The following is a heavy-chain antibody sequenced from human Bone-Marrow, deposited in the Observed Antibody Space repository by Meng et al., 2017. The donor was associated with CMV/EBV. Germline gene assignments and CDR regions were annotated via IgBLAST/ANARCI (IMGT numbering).Heavy chain of an antibody. J-gene: IGHJ4*02. D-gene: IGHD6-25*01. CDR2: VFHTGSA. CDR3: ARVWAAYYYFDH. Sequence: SETLSLTCCVSGGSVSGGSYYWSWIRQPPGKELEWIGYVFHTGSATYNPSLKSRVTISVDTSKNELSLRLTSVTAADTAVYYCARVWAAYYYFDHWGQGTMVTVSS. CDR1: GGSVSGGSYY. V-gene: IGHV4-61*01.